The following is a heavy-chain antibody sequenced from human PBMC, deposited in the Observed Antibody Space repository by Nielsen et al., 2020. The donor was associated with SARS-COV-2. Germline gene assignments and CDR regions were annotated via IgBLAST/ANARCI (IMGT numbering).Heavy chain of an antibody. J-gene: IGHJ5*02. CDR1: GGSMTSYY. V-gene: IGHV4-59*01. Sequence: SETLSLTCSVSGGSMTSYYWTWIRQPSGKGLEWIGCAYYTGITNYNPSLRSRVTISIDTSKRQVSLKMTSVTAADTAVYYCARRSDWFDPWGQGTLVTVSS. CDR2: AYYTGIT. CDR3: ARRSDWFDP.